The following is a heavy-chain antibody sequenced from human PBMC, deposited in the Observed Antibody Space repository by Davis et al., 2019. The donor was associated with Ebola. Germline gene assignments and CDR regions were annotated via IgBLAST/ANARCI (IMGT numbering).Heavy chain of an antibody. CDR3: AKDPRKSIAVAGY. V-gene: IGHV3-53*01. CDR1: GFTVSSNY. CDR2: IYSGGST. J-gene: IGHJ4*02. D-gene: IGHD6-19*01. Sequence: GGSLRLSCAASGFTVSSNYMSWVRQAPGKGLEWVSVIYSGGSTYYADSVKGRFTISRHNSKNTLYLQMNSLRAEDTAVYYCAKDPRKSIAVAGYWGQGTLVTVSS.